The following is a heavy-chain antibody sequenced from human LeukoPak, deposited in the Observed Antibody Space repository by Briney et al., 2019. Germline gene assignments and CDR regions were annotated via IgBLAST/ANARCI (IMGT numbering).Heavy chain of an antibody. Sequence: PGGSLRLSCAASGFTFSSYWMSWVRQAPGKGLEWVANIKQDGSEKYYVDSVKGRFTISRDNSKNTLYLQMNSLRAEDTAVYYCARDRDTVLRADYWGQGTLVTVSS. CDR3: ARDRDTVLRADY. V-gene: IGHV3-7*01. CDR1: GFTFSSYW. CDR2: IKQDGSEK. J-gene: IGHJ4*02. D-gene: IGHD2-15*01.